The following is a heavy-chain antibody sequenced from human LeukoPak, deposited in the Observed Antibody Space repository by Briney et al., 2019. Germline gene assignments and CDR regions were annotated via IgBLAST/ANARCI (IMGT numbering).Heavy chain of an antibody. CDR3: ARGAVTIFGVVTPFDP. D-gene: IGHD3-3*01. V-gene: IGHV4-4*07. CDR1: GGSISSYY. Sequence: PSETLSLTCTVSGGSISSYYWSWIRQPAGKGLEWIGRIYTSGSTNYNPSLKSRVTMSVDTSKNQFSLKPSSVTAADTAVYYCARGAVTIFGVVTPFDPWGQGTLVTVSS. CDR2: IYTSGST. J-gene: IGHJ5*02.